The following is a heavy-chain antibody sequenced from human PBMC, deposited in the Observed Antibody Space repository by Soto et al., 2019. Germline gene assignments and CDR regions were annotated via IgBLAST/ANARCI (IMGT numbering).Heavy chain of an antibody. D-gene: IGHD3-22*01. CDR1: GGTFSSYA. Sequence: QVHLVQSGAEVKKPGSSVKVSCKASGGTFSSYAISWVRQAPEQGLEWMGGFIPIFGTTNYAQKFQGRVTITADESTSTAYMELSSLRSEDTAVYYCTRDRGRRYNDGRGYYYSAYWGQGTLVTVSS. J-gene: IGHJ4*02. V-gene: IGHV1-69*01. CDR3: TRDRGRRYNDGRGYYYSAY. CDR2: FIPIFGTT.